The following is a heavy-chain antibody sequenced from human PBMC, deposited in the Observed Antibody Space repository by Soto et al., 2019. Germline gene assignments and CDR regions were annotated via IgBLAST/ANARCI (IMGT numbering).Heavy chain of an antibody. D-gene: IGHD6-6*01. CDR2: ISPDGSIT. CDR3: ARPRSKSSSGFDI. Sequence: EVQLVESGGGLAQPGGSLRLSCAASGFGFSNHWIHWVRQAPGQGLESITRISPDGSITDYAGSVRGRFTISRDNAKDTLYLQMSSLRVEDTAVYYCARPRSKSSSGFDIWGQGTTVTVSS. V-gene: IGHV3-74*01. J-gene: IGHJ3*02. CDR1: GFGFSNHW.